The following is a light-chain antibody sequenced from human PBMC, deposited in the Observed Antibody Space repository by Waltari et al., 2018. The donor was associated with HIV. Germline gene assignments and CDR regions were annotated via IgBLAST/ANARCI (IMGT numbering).Light chain of an antibody. Sequence: QSALTQPPSASGSPGQSVTIPCTGPSSDVGGYNYVSWYQQHPGKAPKLMIYEVSKRPSGVPDRFSGSKSGNTASLTVSGLQAEDEADYYCSSYAGSNILFGGGTKLTVL. CDR3: SSYAGSNIL. J-gene: IGLJ2*01. CDR1: SSDVGGYNY. CDR2: EVS. V-gene: IGLV2-8*01.